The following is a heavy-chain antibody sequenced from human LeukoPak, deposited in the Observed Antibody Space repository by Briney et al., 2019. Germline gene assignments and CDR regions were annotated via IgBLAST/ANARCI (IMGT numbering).Heavy chain of an antibody. CDR1: GGTFSSYA. D-gene: IGHD2-2*01. V-gene: IGHV1-69*01. CDR2: IIPIFGTA. J-gene: IGHJ6*04. Sequence: SVKVSCKASGGTFSSYAISWVRQAPGQGLEWMGGIIPIFGTANYAQKFQGRVTITADESTSTAYMELRRLRSEDTAVYYCASALVVPAAPGADPRASYYYYGMDVWGKGTTVTVSS. CDR3: ASALVVPAAPGADPRASYYYYGMDV.